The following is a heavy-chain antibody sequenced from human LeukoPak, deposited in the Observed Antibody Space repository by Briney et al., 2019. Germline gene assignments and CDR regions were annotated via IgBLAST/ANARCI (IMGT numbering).Heavy chain of an antibody. Sequence: GASVKVSCKASGYTFTGYYMHWVRQAPGQGLEWMGWINPNSGGTSYAQKFQGRATMTRDTSISTAYMELSRLRSDDTAVYYCARDRITMVRGANGSWFDPWGQGTLVTVSS. CDR2: INPNSGGT. CDR3: ARDRITMVRGANGSWFDP. D-gene: IGHD3-10*01. J-gene: IGHJ5*02. CDR1: GYTFTGYY. V-gene: IGHV1-2*02.